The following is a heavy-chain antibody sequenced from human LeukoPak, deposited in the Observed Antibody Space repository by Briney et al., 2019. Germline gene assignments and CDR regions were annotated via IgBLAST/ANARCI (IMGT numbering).Heavy chain of an antibody. CDR1: GFTFSNYA. D-gene: IGHD1-1*01. Sequence: GGSLRLSCAASGFTFSNYAMSWVRQAPGKGLEWVSAISDSGGSTYYTDSVKGRFTISRDNSKNTLYLQMNNLRAEDTALYYCAKERMQLWPTYLDYWGQGTLVTVSS. J-gene: IGHJ4*02. CDR2: ISDSGGST. CDR3: AKERMQLWPTYLDY. V-gene: IGHV3-23*01.